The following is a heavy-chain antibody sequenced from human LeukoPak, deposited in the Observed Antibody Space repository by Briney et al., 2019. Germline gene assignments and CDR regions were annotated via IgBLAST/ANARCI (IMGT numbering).Heavy chain of an antibody. Sequence: GGSLRLSCAVSGITLSNYGMSWVRQAPGKGLEWVAGISGSGGRTNYADSVKGRFTVSRDNPKNTLYLQMNSLRAEDTAVYFCAKRGVVIRVILVGFHKEANYFDSWGQGTPVTVSS. V-gene: IGHV3-23*01. CDR2: ISGSGGRT. CDR3: AKRGVVIRVILVGFHKEANYFDS. J-gene: IGHJ4*02. CDR1: GITLSNYG. D-gene: IGHD3-22*01.